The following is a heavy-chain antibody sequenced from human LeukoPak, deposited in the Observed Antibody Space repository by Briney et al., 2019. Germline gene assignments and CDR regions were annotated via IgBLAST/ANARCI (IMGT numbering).Heavy chain of an antibody. D-gene: IGHD3-9*01. CDR3: ARQVRTGYDILTGRGYYYMDV. CDR2: IYPGDSDT. J-gene: IGHJ6*03. CDR1: GYSFTSYW. V-gene: IGHV5-51*01. Sequence: GESLKISCKGSGYSFTSYWIGWVRQMPGKGLEWMGIIYPGDSDTRYSPSFQGQVTISADKSISTAYLQWSSLKASDTAMYYCARQVRTGYDILTGRGYYYMDVWGEGTTVTVSS.